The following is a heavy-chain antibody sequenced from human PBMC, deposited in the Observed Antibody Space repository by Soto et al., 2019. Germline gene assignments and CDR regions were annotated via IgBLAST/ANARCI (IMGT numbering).Heavy chain of an antibody. CDR3: ARDLGEMYAI. Sequence: GWSPGLSCAGSGFTFSSSTMSWFRQAPGKGLEWVSSISSSSSYIYQADSLKGRFTVSRDNAKNSLYLHVNSLRAEDTAVYYCARDLGEMYAIWGKGTRVTVSS. CDR2: ISSSSSYI. V-gene: IGHV3-21*01. D-gene: IGHD2-8*01. CDR1: GFTFSSST. J-gene: IGHJ4*02.